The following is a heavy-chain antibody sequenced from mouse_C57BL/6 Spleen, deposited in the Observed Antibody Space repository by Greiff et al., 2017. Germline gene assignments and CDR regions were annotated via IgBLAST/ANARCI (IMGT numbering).Heavy chain of an antibody. CDR3: ARGGLTGTYYFDY. CDR2: IYPGSGST. D-gene: IGHD4-1*01. V-gene: IGHV1-55*01. J-gene: IGHJ2*01. Sequence: QVQLQQPGAELVKPGASVKMSCKASGYTFTSYWITWVKQRPGQGLAWIGDIYPGSGSTNYNEKFKSKATLTVDTSSSTAYIQLSSLTSEDSAVYYCARGGLTGTYYFDYWGQGTTLTVSP. CDR1: GYTFTSYW.